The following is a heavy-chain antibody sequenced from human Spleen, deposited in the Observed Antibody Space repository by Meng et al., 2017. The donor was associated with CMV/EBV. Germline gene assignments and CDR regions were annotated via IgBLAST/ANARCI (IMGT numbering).Heavy chain of an antibody. CDR1: GFTFDDYG. J-gene: IGHJ4*02. Sequence: CAASGFTFDDYGMSWVRQAPGKGLECVSLIYSDGRTYYADSVKGRFTITRDNSKNTVYLQMNSLRAEDTAMFYCAGYPQTYPYSSSSWGQGTLVTVSS. D-gene: IGHD6-13*01. CDR2: IYSDGRT. V-gene: IGHV3-53*01. CDR3: AGYPQTYPYSSSS.